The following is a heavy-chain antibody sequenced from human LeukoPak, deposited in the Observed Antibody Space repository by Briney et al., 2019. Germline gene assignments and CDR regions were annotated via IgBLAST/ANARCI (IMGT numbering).Heavy chain of an antibody. CDR3: ARGRYCSSTSCYYYYYYGMDV. V-gene: IGHV4-31*03. CDR2: IYYSGST. CDR1: GGSISSGGYY. D-gene: IGHD2-2*01. J-gene: IGHJ6*02. Sequence: SETLSLTCTVSGGSISSGGYYWSWIRQHPGKGLEWIGYIYYSGSTYYNPSLKSRVTISVDTSKNQFSLKLSSVTAADTAVYYCARGRYCSSTSCYYYYYYGMDVWGQGTTVTVSS.